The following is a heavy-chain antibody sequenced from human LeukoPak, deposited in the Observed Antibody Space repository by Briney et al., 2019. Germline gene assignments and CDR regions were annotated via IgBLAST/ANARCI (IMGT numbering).Heavy chain of an antibody. CDR1: GLTFSSHW. V-gene: IGHV3-74*01. D-gene: IGHD3-10*01. Sequence: GGSLRLSCAASGLTFSSHWMHWVRQAPGKGLVWVSRITNDGSSTTYADSVKGRFTISRDNAKNSLNLQMNSLRTEDTALYYCAKGAPYYYGSGTYGGDYWGQGTLVTVSS. CDR2: ITNDGSST. J-gene: IGHJ4*02. CDR3: AKGAPYYYGSGTYGGDY.